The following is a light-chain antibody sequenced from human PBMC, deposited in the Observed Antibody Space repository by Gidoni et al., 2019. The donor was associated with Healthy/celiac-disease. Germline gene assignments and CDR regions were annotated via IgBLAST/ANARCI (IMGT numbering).Light chain of an antibody. Sequence: IVMTPSPYSLAVSLGERATINCKSSQSVVYRSTNKNYLAWYQQKPGQPPTLLIYWASTRETGGADRFSGRGSGTDSTLTSSSLQAEDGAVDYCQQYYSTPSLTFGGGTKVEIK. CDR1: QSVVYRSTNKNY. V-gene: IGKV4-1*01. CDR3: QQYYSTPSLT. J-gene: IGKJ4*02. CDR2: WAS.